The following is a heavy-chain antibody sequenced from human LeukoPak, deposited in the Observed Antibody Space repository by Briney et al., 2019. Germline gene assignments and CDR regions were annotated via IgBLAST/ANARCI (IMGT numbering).Heavy chain of an antibody. V-gene: IGHV1-3*03. CDR3: AREVDSSGWYFDY. Sequence: ASVKVSCKASGYTFTSYAMHWVRQAPGQRLEWMGWINAGNGNTKYSQEFQGRVTITRDTSASTAYMGLSSLRSEDMAVYYCAREVDSSGWYFDYWGQGTLVTVSS. J-gene: IGHJ4*02. D-gene: IGHD6-19*01. CDR1: GYTFTSYA. CDR2: INAGNGNT.